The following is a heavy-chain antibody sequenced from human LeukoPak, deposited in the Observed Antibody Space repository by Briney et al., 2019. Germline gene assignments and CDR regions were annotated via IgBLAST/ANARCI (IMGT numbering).Heavy chain of an antibody. J-gene: IGHJ4*02. V-gene: IGHV3-64*01. D-gene: IGHD1-26*01. CDR1: GFTLSGYA. CDR2: ISSNGAST. Sequence: GSLRLSCAASGFTLSGYAIHWVRQVPGKGLEWFSGISSNGASTYYATSVKGKFTISGDNSNNTLYLQMGSLRAEDMAVYYCARTGWVGATLWAYYFDYWGQGTLVTVSS. CDR3: ARTGWVGATLWAYYFDY.